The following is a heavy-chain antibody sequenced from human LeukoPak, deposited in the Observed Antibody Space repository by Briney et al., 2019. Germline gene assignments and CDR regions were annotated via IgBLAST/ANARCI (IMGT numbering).Heavy chain of an antibody. V-gene: IGHV1-18*01. Sequence: ASVKVSCKASGYTFSNYAISWGRQAPGQGLEWMGWISAYNGNTNYAQKFQGRVTMTTDTSTSKAYMALMSLRYDDTAVYYCARDGITMIEAGGLVWDCWGQGTVVSVSS. J-gene: IGHJ4*02. CDR1: GYTFSNYA. D-gene: IGHD3-22*01. CDR2: ISAYNGNT. CDR3: ARDGITMIEAGGLVWDC.